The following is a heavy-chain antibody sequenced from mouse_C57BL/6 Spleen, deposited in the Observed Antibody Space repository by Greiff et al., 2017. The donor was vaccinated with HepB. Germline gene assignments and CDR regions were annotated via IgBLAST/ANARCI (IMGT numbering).Heavy chain of an antibody. V-gene: IGHV1-72*01. CDR3: AYYSNYGAMDY. Sequence: QVQLQQSGAELVKPGASVKLSCKASGYTFTSYWMHWVKQRPGRGLEWIGRIDPNSGGTKYNEKFKSKATLTVDKPSSTAYMQLSSLTSEDSVVYYCAYYSNYGAMDYWGQGTSVTVSS. CDR1: GYTFTSYW. D-gene: IGHD2-5*01. J-gene: IGHJ4*01. CDR2: IDPNSGGT.